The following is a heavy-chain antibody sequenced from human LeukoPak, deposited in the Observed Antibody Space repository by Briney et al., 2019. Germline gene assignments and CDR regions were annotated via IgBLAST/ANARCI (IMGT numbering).Heavy chain of an antibody. J-gene: IGHJ4*02. V-gene: IGHV1-2*02. CDR2: MNPDSGGT. CDR3: ARGKTYGGYPDFPNDY. Sequence: ASVKVSCKPSGYTFTGYYIHWVRQAPGQGLEWMGWMNPDSGGTTYAQKFKGRVSMTRDTSIKTAYMELKRLRSDDTAVYYCARGKTYGGYPDFPNDYWGQGTLVTVSS. D-gene: IGHD5-12*01. CDR1: GYTFTGYY.